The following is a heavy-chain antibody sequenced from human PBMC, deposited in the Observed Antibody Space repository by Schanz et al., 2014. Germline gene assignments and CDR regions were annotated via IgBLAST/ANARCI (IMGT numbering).Heavy chain of an antibody. CDR3: ARDFHGYGPHLDY. CDR2: ISSGGGST. D-gene: IGHD5-12*01. J-gene: IGHJ4*02. Sequence: EVQLVESGGGLIQPGGSLRLSCAASEFTFSTDAMSWVRQAPGKGLEWVSSISSGGGSTYYADSVKGRFTVSRDNSKNTLYLQLNSLRAEDTAVYYCARDFHGYGPHLDYWGQGSLVTVSS. V-gene: IGHV3-23*04. CDR1: EFTFSTDA.